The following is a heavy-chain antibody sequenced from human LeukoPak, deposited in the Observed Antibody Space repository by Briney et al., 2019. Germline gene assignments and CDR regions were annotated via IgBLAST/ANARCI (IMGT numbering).Heavy chain of an antibody. CDR1: GGSFSGYY. Sequence: PSETLSLTCAVYGGSFSGYYWSWIRQPPGKGLERIGEINHSGSTNYNPSLKSRVTISVDTSKNQFSLKLSSVTAADTAVYYCARGAYDYIWGSYRQYYYFDYWGQGTLVTVSS. V-gene: IGHV4-34*01. D-gene: IGHD3-16*02. CDR2: INHSGST. J-gene: IGHJ4*02. CDR3: ARGAYDYIWGSYRQYYYFDY.